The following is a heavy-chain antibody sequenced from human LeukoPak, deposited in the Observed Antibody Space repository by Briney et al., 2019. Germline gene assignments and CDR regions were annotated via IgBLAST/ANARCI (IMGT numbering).Heavy chain of an antibody. CDR1: GFTFSNYG. J-gene: IGHJ6*03. V-gene: IGHV3-33*06. CDR2: IWYDGDRK. CDR3: AKTNSAANYYYYYMDV. Sequence: GGSLRLSCAASGFTFSNYGMHWVRRAPGKGPEWVAVIWYDGDRKFYADSVKGRFTISRDNSKNTLYLEMNSLGVDDTAVYYCAKTNSAANYYYYYMDVWGKGTTVTVSS. D-gene: IGHD2-15*01.